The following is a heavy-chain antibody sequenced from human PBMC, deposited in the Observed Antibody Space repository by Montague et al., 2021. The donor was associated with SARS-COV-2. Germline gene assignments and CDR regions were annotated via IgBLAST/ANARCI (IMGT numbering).Heavy chain of an antibody. Sequence: SLRLSCAASGFTLSSYGMHWVRQAPGKGLEWVAVIWYDGSNKYYADSVKGRFTISRDNSKNTLYLQMNSLRAEDTAVYYCAKPFYDYIWGSYRQTGYFDYWGQGTLVTVSS. CDR3: AKPFYDYIWGSYRQTGYFDY. J-gene: IGHJ4*02. CDR2: IWYDGSNK. CDR1: GFTLSSYG. V-gene: IGHV3-33*06. D-gene: IGHD3-16*02.